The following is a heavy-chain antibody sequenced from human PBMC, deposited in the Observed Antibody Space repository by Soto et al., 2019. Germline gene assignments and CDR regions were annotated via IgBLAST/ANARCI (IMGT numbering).Heavy chain of an antibody. CDR2: IFPADSDT. D-gene: IGHD2-15*01. CDR3: ASSVVVPSTMNYFDY. J-gene: IGHJ4*02. CDR1: GYSFSNYW. Sequence: EVQLVQSGAEVKKPGESLQISCKGSGYSFSNYWIAWVRQMPGKGLEGMGIIFPADSDTKYSPSFQGQVTISADKSISTAYLQWSSLKASDTAMYYCASSVVVPSTMNYFDYWGQGSLVTVSS. V-gene: IGHV5-51*01.